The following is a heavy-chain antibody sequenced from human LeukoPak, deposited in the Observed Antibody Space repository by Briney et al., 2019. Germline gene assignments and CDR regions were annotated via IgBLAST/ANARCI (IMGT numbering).Heavy chain of an antibody. CDR1: GFTFSDYY. CDR3: ARDRGIVMVVGAFDI. V-gene: IGHV3-11*06. J-gene: IGHJ3*02. CDR2: ISSSSSYT. Sequence: PGGSLRLSCAASGFTFSDYYMSWIRQAPGKGLEWVSYISSSSSYTNYADSVKGRFTISRDNAKNSLYLQMNSLRAEDTAVYYCARDRGIVMVVGAFDIWGQGTMVTVSS. D-gene: IGHD2-15*01.